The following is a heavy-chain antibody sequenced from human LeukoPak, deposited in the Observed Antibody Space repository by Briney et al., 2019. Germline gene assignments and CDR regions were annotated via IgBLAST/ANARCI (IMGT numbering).Heavy chain of an antibody. CDR3: ARHSYSGSYYGSWDY. V-gene: IGHV4-34*01. Sequence: PSETLSLTCAVYGGSFSGYYWSWIRQPPGKGLEWIGEINHSGSTNYNPSLKSRVTISVDTSKNQFSLKLSSVTAADTAVYYCARHSYSGSYYGSWDYWGQGTLVTVSS. CDR2: INHSGST. D-gene: IGHD1-26*01. J-gene: IGHJ4*02. CDR1: GGSFSGYY.